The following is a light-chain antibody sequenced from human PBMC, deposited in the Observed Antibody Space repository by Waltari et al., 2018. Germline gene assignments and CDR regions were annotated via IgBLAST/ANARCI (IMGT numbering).Light chain of an antibody. Sequence: EIVMTQSPGTLSLSPGERATLSCRASQSVNSNYLAWYQQKPGQAPRLLIYGASSRATGIPDRFSGSGSGTDFTLTISRLEPEDFAVYYCQQYGSSPLTFGGWTKVEIK. V-gene: IGKV3-20*01. CDR1: QSVNSNY. CDR2: GAS. CDR3: QQYGSSPLT. J-gene: IGKJ4*01.